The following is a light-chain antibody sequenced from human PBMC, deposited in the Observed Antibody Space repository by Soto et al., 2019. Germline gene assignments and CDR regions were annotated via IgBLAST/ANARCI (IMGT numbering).Light chain of an antibody. V-gene: IGLV1-44*01. CDR1: SPNIGSNS. Sequence: QSVLTQPPSASGTPGQRVTISCSGSSPNIGSNSVNWYQQLPGRAPKLLIYSHNQRPSGVPDRFSGSRSGTSASLAISGLQSEDEADYYCATWDDGLNGVVFGGGTKVTVL. CDR3: ATWDDGLNGVV. CDR2: SHN. J-gene: IGLJ3*02.